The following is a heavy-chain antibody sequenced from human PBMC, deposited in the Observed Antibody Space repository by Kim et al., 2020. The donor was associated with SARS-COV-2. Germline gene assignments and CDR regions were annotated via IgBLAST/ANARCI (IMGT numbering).Heavy chain of an antibody. J-gene: IGHJ3*02. CDR2: IYYSGST. V-gene: IGHV4-31*03. CDR3: ARDLITEGYCSGGSCYRSSAFDI. D-gene: IGHD2-15*01. CDR1: GGSISSGGYY. Sequence: SETLSLTCTVSGGSISSGGYYWSWIRQHPGKGLEWIGYIYYSGSTYYNPSLKSRVTISVDTSKNQFSLKLSSVTAADTAVYYCARDLITEGYCSGGSCYRSSAFDIWGQGTMVTVSS.